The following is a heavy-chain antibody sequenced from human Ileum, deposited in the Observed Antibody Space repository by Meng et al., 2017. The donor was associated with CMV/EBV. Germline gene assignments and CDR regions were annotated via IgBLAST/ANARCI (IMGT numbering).Heavy chain of an antibody. CDR2: TSVSGGWT. CDR1: GFTFTTYA. Sequence: GESLKISCAASGFTFTTYAMSWVRQAPGKGLEWVSGTSVSGGWTYYAESVKGRFTISRDNSKNTLYLQMSSLRADDMAVYYCASPSVGWGQGTLVTVSS. V-gene: IGHV3-23*01. J-gene: IGHJ4*02. CDR3: ASPSVG.